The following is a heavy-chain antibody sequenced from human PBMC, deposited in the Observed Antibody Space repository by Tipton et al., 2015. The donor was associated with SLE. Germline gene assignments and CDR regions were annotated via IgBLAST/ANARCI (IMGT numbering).Heavy chain of an antibody. J-gene: IGHJ5*02. V-gene: IGHV4-39*01. CDR2: IYTSGST. CDR3: ARQADLNWFDP. D-gene: IGHD6-25*01. CDR1: GGSISSSSYY. Sequence: TLSLTCTVSGGSISSSSYYWGWIRQPPGKGLEWIGYIYTSGSTNYNPSLKSRVTISVDTSKNQFSLKLSSVTAADTAVYYCARQADLNWFDPWGQGTLVTVSS.